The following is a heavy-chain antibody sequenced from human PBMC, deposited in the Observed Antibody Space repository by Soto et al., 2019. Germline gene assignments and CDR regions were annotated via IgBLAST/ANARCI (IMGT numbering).Heavy chain of an antibody. Sequence: PGGSLRLSCAASGFTFSSYGMHWVRQAPGKGLEWVAVISYDESNKYYADSVKGRFTISRDNSKNTLYLQMNSLRAEDTAVYYCAKDPYYGSGSYGFDYWGQGTLVTVSS. CDR1: GFTFSSYG. CDR2: ISYDESNK. CDR3: AKDPYYGSGSYGFDY. V-gene: IGHV3-30*18. D-gene: IGHD3-10*01. J-gene: IGHJ4*02.